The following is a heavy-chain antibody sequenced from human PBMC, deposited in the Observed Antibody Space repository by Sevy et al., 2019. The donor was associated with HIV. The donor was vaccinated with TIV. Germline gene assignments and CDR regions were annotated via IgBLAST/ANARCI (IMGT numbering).Heavy chain of an antibody. V-gene: IGHV1-2*02. CDR1: GYTFTGYY. J-gene: IGHJ3*02. CDR2: INPNSGGT. D-gene: IGHD3-9*01. Sequence: ASVKVSCKASGYTFTGYYMQWVRQAPGQGLEWMGWINPNSGGTNYAQKFQGRITMTRETSISSAYLELNRLGSEDTAMYYCARDPNDILNEHAFDIWGQGTVVTVSS. CDR3: ARDPNDILNEHAFDI.